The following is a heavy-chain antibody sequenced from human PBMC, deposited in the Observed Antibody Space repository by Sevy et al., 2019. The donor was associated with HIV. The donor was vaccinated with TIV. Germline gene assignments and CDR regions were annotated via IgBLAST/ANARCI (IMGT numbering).Heavy chain of an antibody. CDR3: ARMEVYYDFWSGSFDY. D-gene: IGHD3-3*01. CDR2: IYYSGST. CDR1: GGSISSSSYY. J-gene: IGHJ4*02. V-gene: IGHV4-39*01. Sequence: SETLSLTCTVSGGSISSSSYYWGWIRQPPGKGLEWIGSIYYSGSTYYNPSLKSRVTISVDTSKNQFSLKLSSVTAADTAVYYCARMEVYYDFWSGSFDYWGQGTLVTVSS.